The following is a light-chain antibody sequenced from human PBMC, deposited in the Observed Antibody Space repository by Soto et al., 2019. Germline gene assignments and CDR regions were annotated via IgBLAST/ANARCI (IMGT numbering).Light chain of an antibody. V-gene: IGKV3-15*01. Sequence: EIVMTQSPVTLSVFPGERVTLSCRASQSLATNLAWYQQKPGQTPRLVIYDISARASGIPSRFSGSGFGTDFPLTISSRQPEDSAVYYCQQYLDWPLTFGGGTKVE. J-gene: IGKJ4*01. CDR3: QQYLDWPLT. CDR2: DIS. CDR1: QSLATN.